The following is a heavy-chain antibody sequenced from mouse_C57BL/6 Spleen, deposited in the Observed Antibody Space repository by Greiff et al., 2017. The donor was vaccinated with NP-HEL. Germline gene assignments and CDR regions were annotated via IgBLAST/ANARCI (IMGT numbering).Heavy chain of an antibody. CDR1: GYAFSSYW. CDR3: ARWSSYGGDY. Sequence: QVQLQQSGAELVKPGASVKISCKASGYAFSSYWMHWVKQRPGKGLEWIGQIYPGDGDTNYNGKFKGKATLTADTSSSTAYMQLSSLASEDSAVYFCARWSSYGGDYWGQGTSVTVSS. D-gene: IGHD1-1*01. V-gene: IGHV1-80*01. J-gene: IGHJ4*01. CDR2: IYPGDGDT.